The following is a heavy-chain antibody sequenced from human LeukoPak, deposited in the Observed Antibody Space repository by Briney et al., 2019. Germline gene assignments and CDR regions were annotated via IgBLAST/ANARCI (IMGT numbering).Heavy chain of an antibody. CDR1: GGSISSGSYY. V-gene: IGHV4-31*03. J-gene: IGHJ6*02. CDR3: ARDLRFDYSDYYYYYGMDV. CDR2: IYYSGST. D-gene: IGHD4-17*01. Sequence: SETLSLTCTVSGGSISSGSYYWSWIRQHPGKGLEWIGYIYYSGSTYYNPSLKSRVTISVDTSKNQFSLKLSSVTAADTAVYYCARDLRFDYSDYYYYYGMDVWGQGTTVTVSS.